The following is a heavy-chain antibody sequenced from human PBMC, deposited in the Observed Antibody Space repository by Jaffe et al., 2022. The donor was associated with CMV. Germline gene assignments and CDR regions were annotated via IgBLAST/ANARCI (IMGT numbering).Heavy chain of an antibody. CDR3: AKDTSPLDTGLTDV. CDR2: ISWDGGST. Sequence: EVQLVESGGVVVQPGGSLRLSCAASGFTFDDYTMHWVRQAPGKGLEWVSLISWDGGSTYYADSVKGRFTISRDNSKNSLYLQMNSLRTEDTALYYCAKDTSPLDTGLTDVWGKGTTVTVSS. J-gene: IGHJ6*04. D-gene: IGHD4-17*01. V-gene: IGHV3-43*01. CDR1: GFTFDDYT.